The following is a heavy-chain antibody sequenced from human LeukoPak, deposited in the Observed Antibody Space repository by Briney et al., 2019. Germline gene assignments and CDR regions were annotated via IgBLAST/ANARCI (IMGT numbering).Heavy chain of an antibody. Sequence: PSETLSLTCTVSGASISSYHWSWIRQPPGKGLEWIGDLFNSGGTSYNASLMSRVTISVDTSKNQFSLKLSSVTAADTAVYYCARGREYYDILTGYYKPPYYFDYWGQGTLVTVSS. CDR3: ARGREYYDILTGYYKPPYYFDY. CDR1: GASISSYH. CDR2: LFNSGGT. J-gene: IGHJ4*02. V-gene: IGHV4-59*12. D-gene: IGHD3-9*01.